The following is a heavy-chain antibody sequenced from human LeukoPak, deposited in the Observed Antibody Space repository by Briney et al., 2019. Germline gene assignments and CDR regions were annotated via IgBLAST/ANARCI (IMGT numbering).Heavy chain of an antibody. D-gene: IGHD5-18*01. CDR3: AKGAWKMQLWASYFDY. J-gene: IGHJ4*02. CDR1: GFTFSSYA. Sequence: GGSLRLSCAASGFTFSSYAMSWVRQAPGKGLEWVSAISGSGGSTYYADSVKGRFTISRDNSKNTLCLQMNSLRAEDTAVYYCAKGAWKMQLWASYFDYWGQGTLVTVSS. CDR2: ISGSGGST. V-gene: IGHV3-23*01.